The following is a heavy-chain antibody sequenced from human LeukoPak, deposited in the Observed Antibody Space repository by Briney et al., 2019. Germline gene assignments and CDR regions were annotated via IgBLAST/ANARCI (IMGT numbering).Heavy chain of an antibody. V-gene: IGHV1-18*01. J-gene: IGHJ5*02. Sequence: GASVKVSCKASGYTFTSYGISWVRQAPGQGLEWMGWVSAYNGNTNYAQKLQGRVTMTTDTSTSTAYMELRSLRSDDTAVYYCARVQAYGDYGPTPWFDPWGQGTLVTVSS. CDR2: VSAYNGNT. D-gene: IGHD4-17*01. CDR3: ARVQAYGDYGPTPWFDP. CDR1: GYTFTSYG.